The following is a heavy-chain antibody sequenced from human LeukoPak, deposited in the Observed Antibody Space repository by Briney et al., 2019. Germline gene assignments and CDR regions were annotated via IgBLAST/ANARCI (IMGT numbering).Heavy chain of an antibody. CDR1: GFTFSSYS. V-gene: IGHV3-48*01. Sequence: PGGSLRLSCAASGFTFSSYSMNWVRQAPGKGLEWVSYISSSSSTIYYADSVKGRFTISRDNAKNSLYLQMNSLRAEDTAVYYCASGGYCSSTSCYNHYYYYMDVWGKGTTVTVSS. D-gene: IGHD2-2*02. CDR3: ASGGYCSSTSCYNHYYYYMDV. J-gene: IGHJ6*03. CDR2: ISSSSSTI.